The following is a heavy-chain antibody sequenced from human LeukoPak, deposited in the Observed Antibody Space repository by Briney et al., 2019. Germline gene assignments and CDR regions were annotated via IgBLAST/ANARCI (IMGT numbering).Heavy chain of an antibody. J-gene: IGHJ6*03. CDR3: ARVRVGKSKWYMDV. D-gene: IGHD1-26*01. V-gene: IGHV4-59*01. Sequence: KPSETLSLTCAVYGGSFSGYYWSWIRQPPGKGLEWIGYIYYSGSTNYNPSLKSRVTISVDTSKNQFSLKLSSVTAADTAVYYCARVRVGKSKWYMDVWGKGTTVTVSS. CDR1: GGSFSGYY. CDR2: IYYSGST.